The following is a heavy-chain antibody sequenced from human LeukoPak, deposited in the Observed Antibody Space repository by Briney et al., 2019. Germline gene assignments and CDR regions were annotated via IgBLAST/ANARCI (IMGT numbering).Heavy chain of an antibody. CDR3: ARVDCRSTSCYSLDH. CDR1: GGSISRYY. Sequence: PSETLSLTCTVSGGSISRYYWSWVRQPAGNGLEWIGRIDASGNTNHSPSLKSRVTMSVDTSKNQFSLKLSSVTAADTAVYFCARVDCRSTSCYSLDHWGQGTLVTVSS. CDR2: IDASGNT. D-gene: IGHD2-2*02. J-gene: IGHJ4*02. V-gene: IGHV4-4*07.